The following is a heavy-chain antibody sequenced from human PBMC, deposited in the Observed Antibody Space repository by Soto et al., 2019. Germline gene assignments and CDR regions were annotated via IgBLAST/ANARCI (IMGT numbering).Heavy chain of an antibody. J-gene: IGHJ3*01. CDR1: KFTFSAYA. CDR2: ISGSGGGT. D-gene: IGHD4-17*01. V-gene: IGHV3-23*04. CDR3: TRDPNGDHIGAFDF. Sequence: EVQVVESGVGLVQPGGSLRLSCATSKFTFSAYAMTWVRQAPGEGLEWVSSISGSGGGTSYADSVKGRFSISRDNSKNTLYLRMNSLRVEDTAVYYCTRDPNGDHIGAFDFWGQGIVVTVSS.